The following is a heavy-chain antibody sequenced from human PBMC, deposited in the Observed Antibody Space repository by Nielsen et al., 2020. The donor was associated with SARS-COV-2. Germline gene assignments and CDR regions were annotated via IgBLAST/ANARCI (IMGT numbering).Heavy chain of an antibody. CDR2: IKQDGSEK. J-gene: IGHJ6*02. V-gene: IGHV3-7*01. Sequence: GESLKISYAASGFTFSSYWMSWVRQAPGKGLEWVANIKQDGSEKYYVDSVKGRFTISRDNAKNSLYLQMNSLRAEDTAVYYCARSSGWYDYYYGMDVWGQGTTVTVSS. CDR3: ARSSGWYDYYYGMDV. CDR1: GFTFSSYW. D-gene: IGHD6-19*01.